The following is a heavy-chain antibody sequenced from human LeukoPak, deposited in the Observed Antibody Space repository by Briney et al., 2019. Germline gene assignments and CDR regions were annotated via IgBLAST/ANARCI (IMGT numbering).Heavy chain of an antibody. Sequence: GGSQRLSCTASGFTFGDYAMSWVRQAPGKGLEWVGFIRSEAHGGTTENAASVKGRFTISRDDSKSIAYLQMNSLKTEDTAVYYCTRGDRLFGVVSQSDYWGQGTLVTVSS. CDR2: IRSEAHGGTT. CDR3: TRGDRLFGVVSQSDY. V-gene: IGHV3-49*04. J-gene: IGHJ4*02. D-gene: IGHD3-3*01. CDR1: GFTFGDYA.